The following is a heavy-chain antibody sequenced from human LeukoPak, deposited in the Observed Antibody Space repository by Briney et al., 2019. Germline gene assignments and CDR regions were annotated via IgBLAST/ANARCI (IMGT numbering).Heavy chain of an antibody. J-gene: IGHJ3*02. CDR2: IYDSGST. Sequence: PSETLCLTCTVSGGSIINYYWAWVRQPPGKGLAWIGYIYDSGSTKYNASLKSRLTISLHTSRNQFSLNLTSLTAADTAIYYCARVRNFPDAFDIWGQGRMVTVSS. CDR3: ARVRNFPDAFDI. V-gene: IGHV4-59*01. CDR1: GGSIINYY.